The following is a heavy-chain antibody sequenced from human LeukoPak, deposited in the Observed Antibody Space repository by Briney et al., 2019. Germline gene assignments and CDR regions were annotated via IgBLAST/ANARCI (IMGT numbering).Heavy chain of an antibody. CDR2: INPSDSST. Sequence: ASVKVSCKASGHTFTSYYMHWVRQAPGQGLEWMGIINPSDSSTTYAQKFQGRVTMTRDTSTSTVYMDLSSLRSQDTAVYYCARDPLIAVAGTAFDYWGQGTLVTVSS. D-gene: IGHD6-19*01. CDR1: GHTFTSYY. V-gene: IGHV1-46*01. CDR3: ARDPLIAVAGTAFDY. J-gene: IGHJ4*02.